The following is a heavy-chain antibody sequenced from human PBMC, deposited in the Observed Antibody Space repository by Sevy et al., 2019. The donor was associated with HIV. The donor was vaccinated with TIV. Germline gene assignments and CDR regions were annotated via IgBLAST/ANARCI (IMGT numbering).Heavy chain of an antibody. V-gene: IGHV4-38-2*01. D-gene: IGHD5-12*01. CDR1: DYSINSGYY. J-gene: IGHJ1*01. Sequence: SETLSLTCVVSDYSINSGYYWSWIRQSPGKGLEWIGSINYSGSAHYNPSLMGRVTVSVDPSKNQFSLKVNSVTAVDWAVYYCARSGYSGNYFEYFQYWGQGTLVTVSS. CDR2: INYSGSA. CDR3: ARSGYSGNYFEYFQY.